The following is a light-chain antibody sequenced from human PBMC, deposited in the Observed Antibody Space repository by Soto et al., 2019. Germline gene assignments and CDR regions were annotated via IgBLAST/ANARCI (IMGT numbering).Light chain of an antibody. CDR3: TSWTTSTTNV. V-gene: IGLV2-14*01. J-gene: IGLJ2*01. CDR2: DVN. Sequence: SVLAQPGSLPWSPGQSVTISCPGTRRCIGADTFGSWYQHLPGNAPKLMLYDVNIRSSGVSNRFSGSKSGNTASLPISGLQAAHEADYYCTSWTTSTTNVFGGGTKVTIL. CDR1: RRCIGADTF.